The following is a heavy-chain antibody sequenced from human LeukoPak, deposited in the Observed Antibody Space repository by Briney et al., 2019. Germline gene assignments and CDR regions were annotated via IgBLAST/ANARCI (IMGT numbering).Heavy chain of an antibody. CDR2: VSTDSTYT. V-gene: IGHV3-11*05. CDR3: TREDNWYFDL. CDR1: GFTFSDYY. Sequence: GGSLRLSCTASGFTFSDYYMTWVRQAPGKGLEWLSYVSTDSTYTNYADSVKGRFTISRDNAKSSLYLQLNSLTAEDTAVYYCTREDNWYFDLWGRGTLVTVSS. J-gene: IGHJ2*01.